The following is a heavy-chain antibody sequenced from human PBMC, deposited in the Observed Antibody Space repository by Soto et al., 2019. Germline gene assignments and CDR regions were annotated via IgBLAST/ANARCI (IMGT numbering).Heavy chain of an antibody. D-gene: IGHD2-15*01. CDR3: ARLRYCSGGNCYGDY. CDR1: GYSFNAYC. V-gene: IGHV5-51*01. J-gene: IGHJ4*02. CDR2: IYGGESDT. Sequence: PGESLKISCKGSGYSFNAYCIGWVRQMPGKGPEWVGIIYGGESDTRYSPSFQGQATISDDKSISTAYLQCSSLQASDTAMYYCARLRYCSGGNCYGDYWGQGTLVTVSS.